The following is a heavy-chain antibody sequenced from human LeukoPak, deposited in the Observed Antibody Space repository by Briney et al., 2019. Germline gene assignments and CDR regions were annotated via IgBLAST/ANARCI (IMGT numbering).Heavy chain of an antibody. Sequence: ASVKVSCKASGYSFTTYWIHWVRQAPGQGLEWMGCMNPDSGATGYAQTFQGRVTMTRDTSINTAYMHLSSLRPDDTAVYFCARDPGYLQPDYWGQGTLVTVPS. D-gene: IGHD1-1*01. CDR2: MNPDSGAT. J-gene: IGHJ4*02. CDR1: GYSFTTYW. V-gene: IGHV1-2*02. CDR3: ARDPGYLQPDY.